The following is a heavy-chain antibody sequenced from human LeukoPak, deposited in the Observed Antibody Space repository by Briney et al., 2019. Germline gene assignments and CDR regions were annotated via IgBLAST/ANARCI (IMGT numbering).Heavy chain of an antibody. D-gene: IGHD5-18*01. CDR3: ARPRTAISGAYYYYYMDV. V-gene: IGHV4-59*08. CDR1: GGSISSHY. CDR2: VYNSGST. Sequence: SETLSLTCTVSGGSISSHYWSWVRQPPGKGLEWIGYVYNSGSTNYNPSLTSRVTISVDTSKNQFSLNLSSGTAADTAVYYCARPRTAISGAYYYYYMDVWGKGTTVTVSS. J-gene: IGHJ6*03.